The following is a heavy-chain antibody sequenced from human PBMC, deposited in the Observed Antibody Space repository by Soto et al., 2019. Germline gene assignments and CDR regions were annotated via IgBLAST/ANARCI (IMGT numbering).Heavy chain of an antibody. J-gene: IGHJ4*02. V-gene: IGHV5-10-1*01. D-gene: IGHD2-21*02. Sequence: GESLKISCNGSGYSFTIYWISWVRQMPGKGLEWMGRIDPSDSYTNYSPSFQGHVTISADKSISTAYLQWSSLKASDTAMYYCAVAYCGGDCPLWGQGTLVTVSS. CDR2: IDPSDSYT. CDR3: AVAYCGGDCPL. CDR1: GYSFTIYW.